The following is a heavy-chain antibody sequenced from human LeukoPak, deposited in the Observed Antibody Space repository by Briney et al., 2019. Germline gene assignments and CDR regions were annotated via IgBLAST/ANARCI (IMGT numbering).Heavy chain of an antibody. D-gene: IGHD3-10*01. Sequence: GGSLRLSCAASGFTFSSYAMSWVSQAPGKGLEWVSAISGSGGSTYYADSVKGRFTISRDNSKNTLYLQMNSLRAEDTAVYYCARDLHPITMVRRQPWGQGTLVTVSS. CDR1: GFTFSSYA. CDR3: ARDLHPITMVRRQP. J-gene: IGHJ5*02. V-gene: IGHV3-23*01. CDR2: ISGSGGST.